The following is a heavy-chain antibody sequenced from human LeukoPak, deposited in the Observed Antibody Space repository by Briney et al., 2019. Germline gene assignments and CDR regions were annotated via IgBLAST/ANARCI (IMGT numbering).Heavy chain of an antibody. D-gene: IGHD3-10*01. V-gene: IGHV4-30-4*01. J-gene: IGHJ4*02. CDR3: APGGYYGSGSYPQ. CDR2: IYYSEST. CDR1: GGSISSGDYY. Sequence: PSQTLSLTCTVSGGSISSGDYYCSSIPQPPGKGLEWIGYIYYSESTYYNPSLKSRVTISVDTSKNQFSLKLSSVTAADTAVYYCAPGGYYGSGSYPQWGQGTLVTVSS.